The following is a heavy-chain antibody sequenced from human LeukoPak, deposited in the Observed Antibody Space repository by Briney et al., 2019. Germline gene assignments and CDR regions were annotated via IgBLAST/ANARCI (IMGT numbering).Heavy chain of an antibody. J-gene: IGHJ4*02. CDR1: GFTFSNYG. CDR2: IGGSGDST. CDR3: ARTWSFDY. V-gene: IGHV3-23*01. D-gene: IGHD1-14*01. Sequence: GGSLRLSCGASGFTFSNYGISWVRQAPGKGLEWVSAIGGSGDSTNYADSVKGRFTISRDNSKNTLYLQMNSLRVEDTAVYYCARTWSFDYWGQGTLVTVSS.